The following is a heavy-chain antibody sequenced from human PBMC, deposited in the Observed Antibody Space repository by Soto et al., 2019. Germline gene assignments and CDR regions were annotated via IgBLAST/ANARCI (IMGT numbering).Heavy chain of an antibody. Sequence: QVQLVQSGAEVEKPGASVKVSCKASGYTFTSYGITWVRQAPGQGLDWMGWINTYDGNTNFAQKFQGRVTMTTDTSTSTVYMELRSLTSDDTAVYYCARGYSSSSRGDYWGQGTLVTVSS. D-gene: IGHD6-6*01. CDR3: ARGYSSSSRGDY. CDR2: INTYDGNT. V-gene: IGHV1-18*01. J-gene: IGHJ4*02. CDR1: GYTFTSYG.